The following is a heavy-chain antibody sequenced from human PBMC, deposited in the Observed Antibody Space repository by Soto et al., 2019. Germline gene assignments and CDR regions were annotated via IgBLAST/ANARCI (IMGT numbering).Heavy chain of an antibody. Sequence: QVQLVESGGGVVQPGRSLRLSCAASGFTFSSYAMHWVHQAPGKGLEWVAVISYDGSNKYYADSVKGRFTISRDNSKNPLYLQMNSLRAEDTAVYYCARVPSSSGRAHFDYWGQGTLVTVSS. CDR1: GFTFSSYA. CDR3: ARVPSSSGRAHFDY. J-gene: IGHJ4*02. CDR2: ISYDGSNK. V-gene: IGHV3-30-3*01. D-gene: IGHD2-15*01.